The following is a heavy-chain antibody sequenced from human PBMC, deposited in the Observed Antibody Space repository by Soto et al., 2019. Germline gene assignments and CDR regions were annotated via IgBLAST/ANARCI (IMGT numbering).Heavy chain of an antibody. CDR1: GFTFSSCG. CDR3: ARQNGGDSGFYYYGLDV. Sequence: EVQLVESGGSLVQPGGSLRLSCAASGFTFSSCGMTWVRQAPGKGLEWISYIGSRSTTMYYADSVKGRCTSSRDNAKKSLYLHMNSLRDEDTAVYYCARQNGGDSGFYYYGLDVWGQGTTVTVSS. J-gene: IGHJ6*02. CDR2: IGSRSTTM. D-gene: IGHD2-21*02. V-gene: IGHV3-48*02.